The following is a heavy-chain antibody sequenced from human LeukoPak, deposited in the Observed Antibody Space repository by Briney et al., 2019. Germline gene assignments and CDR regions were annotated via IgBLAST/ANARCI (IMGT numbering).Heavy chain of an antibody. CDR1: GYTFIGYY. CDR3: AREGHCSGGSCLDN. Sequence: ASVKVSCKASGYTFIGYYIHWVRQAPGQGLEWMGWINPNTGVTHYAQKFQDRGTMTRDTSISTAHMELSRLSSDDTTVCYCAREGHCSGGSCLDNWGQGTLLTVSS. D-gene: IGHD2-15*01. V-gene: IGHV1-2*02. CDR2: INPNTGVT. J-gene: IGHJ4*02.